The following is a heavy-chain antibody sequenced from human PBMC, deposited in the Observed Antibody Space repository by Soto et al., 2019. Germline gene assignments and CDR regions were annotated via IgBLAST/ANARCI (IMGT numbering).Heavy chain of an antibody. CDR2: ISSSSSYI. J-gene: IGHJ3*02. V-gene: IGHV3-21*01. D-gene: IGHD3-9*01. CDR1: GFTFSSYS. CDR3: ARDRADILTGLDAFDI. Sequence: GGSLRLSCAASGFTFSSYSMNWVRQAPGKGLEWVSSISSSSSYIYYADSVKGRFTISRDNAKNSLYLQMNSLGAEDTAVYYCARDRADILTGLDAFDIWGQGTMVTVSS.